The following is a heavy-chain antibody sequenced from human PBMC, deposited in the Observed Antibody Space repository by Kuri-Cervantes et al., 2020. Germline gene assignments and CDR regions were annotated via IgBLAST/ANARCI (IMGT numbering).Heavy chain of an antibody. V-gene: IGHV4-61*01. Sequence: GSLRLSCTVSGGSVRSGSYYWSWIRQPPGKGLEWIGYIYYSGSTNYNPSLKSRVTISLDTSKNQFSLKLSSVTAADTAVYYCARGIVVVPAAMDAFDIWGQGTMVTVSS. CDR3: ARGIVVVPAAMDAFDI. D-gene: IGHD2-2*01. CDR1: GGSVRSGSYY. CDR2: IYYSGST. J-gene: IGHJ3*02.